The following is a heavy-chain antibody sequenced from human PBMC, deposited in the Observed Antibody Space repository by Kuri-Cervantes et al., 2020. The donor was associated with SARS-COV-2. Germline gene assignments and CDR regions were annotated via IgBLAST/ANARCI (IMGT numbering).Heavy chain of an antibody. CDR2: IYYSGST. D-gene: IGHD7-27*01. J-gene: IGHJ3*02. Sequence: ESLKISCTVSGGSISSSSYYWGWIRQPPGKGLEWIGSIYYSGSTYYNPSLKSRVTISVDTSKNQFSLKLSSVTAADTAVYYCANWGLHDAFDIWGQGTMVTVSS. CDR1: GGSISSSSYY. V-gene: IGHV4-39*01. CDR3: ANWGLHDAFDI.